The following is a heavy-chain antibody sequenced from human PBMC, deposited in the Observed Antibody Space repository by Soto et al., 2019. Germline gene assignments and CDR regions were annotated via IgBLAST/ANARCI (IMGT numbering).Heavy chain of an antibody. J-gene: IGHJ5*02. CDR2: ISSDRGTI. V-gene: IGHV3-48*01. CDR1: GFTFSSFN. Sequence: PGGSLRLSCAASGFTFSSFNMNWVRQAPGKGLEWISYISSDRGTIYYADSVKGRFTIYRDDASNSLYLQMNNVRVEDTAIYYCARDSPAPSGDKRNWFDTWGQGTLVTVSS. CDR3: ARDSPAPSGDKRNWFDT. D-gene: IGHD1-26*01.